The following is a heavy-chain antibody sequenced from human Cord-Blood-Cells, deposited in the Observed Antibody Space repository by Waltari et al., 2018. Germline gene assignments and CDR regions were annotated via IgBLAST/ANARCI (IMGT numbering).Heavy chain of an antibody. CDR3: ARVPTRNYFDY. CDR2: IITNLGTA. V-gene: IGHV1-69*01. Sequence: QVQLVQSGAEVKKPGSSVKVSCKASGGTFSSYATSWVRQAPGQGLEWIGGIITNLGTASYAQKYQGIVTITADESTSTAYMELSGLSSEDTAVYYCARVPTRNYFDYWGQGTLVTVSS. CDR1: GGTFSSYA. J-gene: IGHJ4*02.